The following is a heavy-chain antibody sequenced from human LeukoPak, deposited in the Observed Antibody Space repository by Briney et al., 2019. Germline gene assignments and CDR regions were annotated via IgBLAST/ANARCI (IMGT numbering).Heavy chain of an antibody. J-gene: IGHJ4*02. CDR3: ARDHGGSCFDY. Sequence: GGSLRLSCAASGFTFSSYSMNWVRQAPGKGLEWVSYISSSSSTIYYADSVKGRFTISRDNGKNSLYLQMNSLRAEDTAVYYCARDHGGSCFDYWGQGTLVTVSS. D-gene: IGHD2-15*01. CDR1: GFTFSSYS. V-gene: IGHV3-48*01. CDR2: ISSSSSTI.